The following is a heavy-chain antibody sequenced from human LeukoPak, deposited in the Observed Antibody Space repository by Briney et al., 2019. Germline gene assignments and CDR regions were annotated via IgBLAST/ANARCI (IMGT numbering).Heavy chain of an antibody. Sequence: PGGSLRLSCAASGFSFSSYAMGWVRQAPGKGLEWVSSLSGSGDSPYYVESVKGRFTISRDNSKDTLYLQMNSLRAGDTAVYYCAKDGHPYRYSDSWGQGTLVTVSS. CDR3: AKDGHPYRYSDS. V-gene: IGHV3-23*01. CDR1: GFSFSSYA. J-gene: IGHJ4*02. D-gene: IGHD3-16*02. CDR2: LSGSGDSP.